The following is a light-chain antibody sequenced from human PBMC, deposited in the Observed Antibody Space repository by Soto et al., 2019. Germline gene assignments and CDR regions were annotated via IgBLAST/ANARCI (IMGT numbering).Light chain of an antibody. CDR3: CSYTTSGTYV. Sequence: SVLTQPLSVSGSPGQSVTISCTGTRSDIGSYSRVSWYQQPPGTAPKLRIYEVSNRPSGVPDRFAGSKSGNTASLIISGLQAEDEADYYCCSYTTSGTYVCGTGTKVTVL. CDR2: EVS. J-gene: IGLJ1*01. CDR1: RSDIGSYSR. V-gene: IGLV2-18*02.